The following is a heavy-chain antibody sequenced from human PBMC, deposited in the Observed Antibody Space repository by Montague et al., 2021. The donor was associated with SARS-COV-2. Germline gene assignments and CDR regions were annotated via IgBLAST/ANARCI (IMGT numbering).Heavy chain of an antibody. CDR3: AKNGGAHGLDV. V-gene: IGHV3-7*01. CDR2: IKPDESEK. Sequence: SWIRQSPGKGLEWVANIKPDESEKNYVDSVKGRFSISRDNAKNSLYLQMDNLRAEDTAIYYCAKNGGAHGLDVWGQGTSVSVSS. D-gene: IGHD4-23*01. J-gene: IGHJ6*02.